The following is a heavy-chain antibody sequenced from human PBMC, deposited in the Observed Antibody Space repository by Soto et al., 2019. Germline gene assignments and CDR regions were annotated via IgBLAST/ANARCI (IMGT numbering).Heavy chain of an antibody. CDR2: IWYDGSNK. CDR1: GFTFSSYG. V-gene: IGHV3-33*01. D-gene: IGHD6-19*01. Sequence: GGSLRLSCAASGFTFSSYGMHWVRQAPGKGLEWVAVIWYDGSNKYYADSVKGRFTISRDNSKNTLYLQMNSLRAEDTAVYYCARDPQDSSGWYLQYYYYYMDVWGKGTTVTVSS. J-gene: IGHJ6*03. CDR3: ARDPQDSSGWYLQYYYYYMDV.